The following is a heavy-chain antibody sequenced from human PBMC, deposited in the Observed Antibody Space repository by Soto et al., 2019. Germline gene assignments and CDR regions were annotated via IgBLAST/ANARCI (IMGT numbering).Heavy chain of an antibody. CDR3: ARDVEPRGYSYGLVYYYYGMDV. J-gene: IGHJ6*02. CDR2: ISSSSSTI. CDR1: GFTFSSYS. V-gene: IGHV3-48*02. D-gene: IGHD5-18*01. Sequence: GGSLRLSCAASGFTFSSYSMNWVRQAPGKGLEWVSYISSSSSTIYYADSVKGRFTISRDNAKNSLYLQMNSLRDEDTAVYYCARDVEPRGYSYGLVYYYYGMDVWGQGTTVTVSS.